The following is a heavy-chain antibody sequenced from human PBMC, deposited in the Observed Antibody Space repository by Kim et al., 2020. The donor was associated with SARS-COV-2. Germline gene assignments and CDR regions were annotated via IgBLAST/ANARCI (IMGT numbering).Heavy chain of an antibody. CDR3: ERDMLITGADDK. V-gene: IGHV3-48*01. D-gene: IGHD3-16*01. CDR1: GFPFSALP. Sequence: GGSLRLSCAASGFPFSALPMTWVRQAPGKGLEWVSYIRHDASIIYYEKSVKGKFTISRDNSRNSLYLQMNSLMGEDTAVYYDERDMLITGADDKWGQGTLVTVSS. CDR2: IRHDASII. J-gene: IGHJ4*02.